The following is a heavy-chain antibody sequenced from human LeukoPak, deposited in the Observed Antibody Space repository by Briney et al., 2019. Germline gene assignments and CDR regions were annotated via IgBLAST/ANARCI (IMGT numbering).Heavy chain of an antibody. CDR3: ARDRGDSIVGSDFDS. CDR1: GLTFTRHS. D-gene: IGHD1-26*01. J-gene: IGHJ4*02. CDR2: IGIWNSPI. V-gene: IGHV3-48*01. Sequence: GGSLRLSCAASGLTFTRHSMNWVRQAPGKGLEWVSFIGIWNSPIYYGDSVRGRFTISRDNAKNSVFLQMNSLRAEDTAVYYCARDRGDSIVGSDFDSWGQGTLVTVSS.